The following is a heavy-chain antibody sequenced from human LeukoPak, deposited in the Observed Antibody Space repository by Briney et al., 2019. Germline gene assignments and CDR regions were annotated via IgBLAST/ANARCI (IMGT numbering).Heavy chain of an antibody. D-gene: IGHD3-10*01. Sequence: PSETLSLTCTVSGGSISSHYWSWIRQPAGKGLEWIGRIYTSGSTNYNPSLKSRVTMSVDTSKNQFSLKLSSVTAADTAVYYCARRGLYYYGSGSYLGYWGQGTLVTVSS. J-gene: IGHJ4*02. V-gene: IGHV4-4*07. CDR3: ARRGLYYYGSGSYLGY. CDR1: GGSISSHY. CDR2: IYTSGST.